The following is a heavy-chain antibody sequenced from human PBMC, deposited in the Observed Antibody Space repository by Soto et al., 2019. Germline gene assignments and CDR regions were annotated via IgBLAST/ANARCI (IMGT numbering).Heavy chain of an antibody. Sequence: GGSLRLSCAASGFTFSSYAMSWVRQAPGKGLEWVSAISGSGGSTYYADSVKGRFTISRDNSKNTLYLQMNSLRAEDTAVYYCANFGDCGGDCYYYGMDVWGQGTTVTVSS. CDR1: GFTFSSYA. CDR3: ANFGDCGGDCYYYGMDV. CDR2: ISGSGGST. D-gene: IGHD2-21*01. J-gene: IGHJ6*02. V-gene: IGHV3-23*01.